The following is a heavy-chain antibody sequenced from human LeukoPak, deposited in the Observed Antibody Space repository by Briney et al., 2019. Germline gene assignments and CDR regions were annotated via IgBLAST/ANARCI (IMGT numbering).Heavy chain of an antibody. V-gene: IGHV1-8*01. CDR1: GYTFTSYD. J-gene: IGHJ4*02. Sequence: ASVKVSCKASGYTFTSYDINWVRQATGQGPEWMGWMNPNSGNTGYAQKFQGRVTMTRNTSISTAYMELSSLRSEDTAVYYCARGPRKQWLPEGFDYWGQGTLVTVSS. CDR3: ARGPRKQWLPEGFDY. CDR2: MNPNSGNT. D-gene: IGHD6-19*01.